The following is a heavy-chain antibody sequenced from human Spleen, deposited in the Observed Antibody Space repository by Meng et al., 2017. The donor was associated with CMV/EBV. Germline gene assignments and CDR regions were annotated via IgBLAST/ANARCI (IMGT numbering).Heavy chain of an antibody. Sequence: SETLSLTCTVSGGSISGFYWHWIRQAPGRGLEWIGDIFSSGRIAYSPILQGRVTISVDTSKNQFSLRLNSLTAADTAVYFCARGTIFGVIFKGLGPFDLWGRGTMVTVSS. J-gene: IGHJ3*01. V-gene: IGHV4-59*01. CDR3: ARGTIFGVIFKGLGPFDL. D-gene: IGHD3-3*02. CDR2: IFSSGRI. CDR1: GGSISGFY.